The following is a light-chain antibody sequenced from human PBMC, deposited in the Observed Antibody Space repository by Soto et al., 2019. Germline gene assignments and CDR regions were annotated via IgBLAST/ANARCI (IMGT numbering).Light chain of an antibody. CDR2: SNN. CDR1: SSNIGSNT. J-gene: IGLJ3*02. Sequence: QSVLTQPPSASGTPGQRVTISCSGSSSNIGSNTVHWYHQLPGTAPKHLIYSNNQRPSGVPDRFSGAKSGTSASLAISGLQSDDEADYYCAAWDDSLSGWVFGGGTKLTVL. CDR3: AAWDDSLSGWV. V-gene: IGLV1-44*01.